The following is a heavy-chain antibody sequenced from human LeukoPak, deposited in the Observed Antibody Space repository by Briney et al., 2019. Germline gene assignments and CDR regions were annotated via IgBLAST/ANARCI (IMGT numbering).Heavy chain of an antibody. CDR1: GYTFTSYG. D-gene: IGHD3-22*01. Sequence: ASVKVSCKASGYTFTSYGISWVRQAPGQGLEWMGWISAYNGNTNYAQKLQGRVTMTTDTSTSTAYMELRSLRSDDTAVYYCASKGYYDSSGYPHDASDIWGQGTMVTVSS. CDR2: ISAYNGNT. J-gene: IGHJ3*02. CDR3: ASKGYYDSSGYPHDASDI. V-gene: IGHV1-18*01.